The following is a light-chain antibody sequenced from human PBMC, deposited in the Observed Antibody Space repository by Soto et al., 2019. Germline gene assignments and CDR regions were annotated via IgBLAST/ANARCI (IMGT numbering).Light chain of an antibody. Sequence: DIQMTQSPSTLSASVGDTVSITCRASQSISGWMAWYQQKPGKVPKLLIFDASSLESGVPSRFSGSGSGTIFTLTISGLQPGDFATYYCQQYNSYPYTFGQGTKLENK. V-gene: IGKV1-5*01. CDR3: QQYNSYPYT. CDR2: DAS. J-gene: IGKJ2*01. CDR1: QSISGW.